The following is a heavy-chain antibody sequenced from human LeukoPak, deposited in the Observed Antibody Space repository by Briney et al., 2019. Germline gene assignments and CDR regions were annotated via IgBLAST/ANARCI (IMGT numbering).Heavy chain of an antibody. V-gene: IGHV4-59*01. D-gene: IGHD2-2*01. CDR3: ARVDIVVVPAAPRPYYYYMDV. CDR2: IYYTGST. J-gene: IGHJ6*03. Sequence: SETLSLTCTVSGGSISSYYWSWIRQPPGKGLEWIGYIYYTGSTNYNPSLKSRVTMSLDTSKNQFSLKLSSVTAADTAVYYCARVDIVVVPAAPRPYYYYMDVWGKGTTVTVSS. CDR1: GGSISSYY.